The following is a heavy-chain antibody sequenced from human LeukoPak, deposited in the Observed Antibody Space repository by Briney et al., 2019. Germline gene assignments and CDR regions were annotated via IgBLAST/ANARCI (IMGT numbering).Heavy chain of an antibody. CDR1: GGSISSGSYY. V-gene: IGHV4-61*02. D-gene: IGHD3-16*01. CDR3: ARAWGPRSYEHPFDY. CDR2: IYTSGST. J-gene: IGHJ4*02. Sequence: SQTLSLTCTVSGGSISSGSYYWSWIRQPAGKGLEWIGRIYTSGSTNYNPSLKSRVTISVDTSKNQFSLKLSSVTAADTAVYYCARAWGPRSYEHPFDYWGQGTLVTVS.